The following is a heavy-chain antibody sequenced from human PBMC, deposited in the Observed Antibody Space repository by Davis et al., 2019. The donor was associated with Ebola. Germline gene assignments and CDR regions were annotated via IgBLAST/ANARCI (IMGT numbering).Heavy chain of an antibody. CDR1: GFTFSSYA. CDR3: ARGIGVAGASDF. D-gene: IGHD6-19*01. V-gene: IGHV3-21*01. CDR2: ISSDSDYI. J-gene: IGHJ4*02. Sequence: GESLKISCAASGFTFSSYAMSWVRQAPGKGLEWVSSISSDSDYIYYADSAKGRFTISRDNAKNSLYLQMNSLRAEDTAVYYCARGIGVAGASDFWGQGTLVTVSS.